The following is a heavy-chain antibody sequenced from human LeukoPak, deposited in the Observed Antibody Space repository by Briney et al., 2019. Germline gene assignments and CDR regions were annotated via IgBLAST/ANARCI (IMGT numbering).Heavy chain of an antibody. CDR2: IYTSGST. Sequence: SETLSLTCTVSGGSISSGSYYWSWIRQPAGKGLEWIGRIYTSGSTNYNPSLKSRVTISVDTSKNQFSLKLSSVTAADTAVYYCARAKRGRLQTFDYWGQGTLVTVSS. V-gene: IGHV4-61*02. D-gene: IGHD1-26*01. CDR3: ARAKRGRLQTFDY. CDR1: GGSISSGSYY. J-gene: IGHJ4*02.